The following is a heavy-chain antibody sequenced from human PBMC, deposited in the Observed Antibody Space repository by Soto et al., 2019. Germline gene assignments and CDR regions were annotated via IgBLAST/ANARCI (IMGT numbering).Heavy chain of an antibody. CDR2: ISYDGSNK. CDR3: ARGRPEASDYYGSGSAASPHMDV. V-gene: IGHV3-30-3*01. Sequence: GGSLRLSCAASGFTFSSYAMHWVRQAPGKGLEWVAVISYDGSNKYYADSVKGRFTISRDNSKNTLYLQMNSLRAEDTAVYYCARGRPEASDYYGSGSAASPHMDVWGQGTTVTVSS. J-gene: IGHJ6*02. CDR1: GFTFSSYA. D-gene: IGHD3-10*01.